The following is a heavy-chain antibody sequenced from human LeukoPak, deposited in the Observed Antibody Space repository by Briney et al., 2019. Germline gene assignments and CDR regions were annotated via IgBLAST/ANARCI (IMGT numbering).Heavy chain of an antibody. Sequence: SETLSLTCTVSGGSISSYYWSWIRQPPGKGLEWIGYIYTSGSTNYNPSLKSRVTISVDTSKNQFSLELSSVTAADTAVYYCARHSYDAVWFDPWGQGTLVTVSS. D-gene: IGHD3-3*01. J-gene: IGHJ5*02. CDR2: IYTSGST. CDR3: ARHSYDAVWFDP. CDR1: GGSISSYY. V-gene: IGHV4-4*09.